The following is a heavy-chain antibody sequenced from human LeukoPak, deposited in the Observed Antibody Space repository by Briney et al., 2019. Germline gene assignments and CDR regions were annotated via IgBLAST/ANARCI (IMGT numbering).Heavy chain of an antibody. CDR2: IIPIFGTA. D-gene: IGHD3-22*01. CDR3: ASEIYDSSCYGFDY. V-gene: IGHV1-69*06. Sequence: SVKVSCKASAGTFSSYAISWVRQAPGQGLEWMGRIIPIFGTANYAQKFQGRVTITADKSTSTAYMELSSLRSEDTAVYYCASEIYDSSCYGFDYWGQGTLVTVSS. CDR1: AGTFSSYA. J-gene: IGHJ4*02.